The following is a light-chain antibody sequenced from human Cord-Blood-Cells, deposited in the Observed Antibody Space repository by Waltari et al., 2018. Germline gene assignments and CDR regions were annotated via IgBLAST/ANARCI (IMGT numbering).Light chain of an antibody. Sequence: DIQMTQSPSTLSASVGDRVTITCRASQSISSWLAWYQQKPGKAPKLLIYDASSWESGVPSRFSVSGSGTEFTLTISSLQPDDFATYYCQQYNSYWTFGQGTKVEIK. CDR3: QQYNSYWT. J-gene: IGKJ1*01. V-gene: IGKV1-5*01. CDR1: QSISSW. CDR2: DAS.